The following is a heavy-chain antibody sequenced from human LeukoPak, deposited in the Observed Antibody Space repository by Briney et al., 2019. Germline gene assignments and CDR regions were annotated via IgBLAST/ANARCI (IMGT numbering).Heavy chain of an antibody. CDR2: INPNSGNT. J-gene: IGHJ4*02. CDR1: GYTFTGYY. CDR3: ARDQLDFDY. V-gene: IGHV1-18*04. Sequence: ASVKVSCKASGYTFTGYYMHWVRQAPGQGLEWMGWINPNSGNTNYAQKLQGRVTMTTDTSTSTAYMELRSLRSDDTAVYYCARDQLDFDYWGQGTLVTVSS. D-gene: IGHD6-13*01.